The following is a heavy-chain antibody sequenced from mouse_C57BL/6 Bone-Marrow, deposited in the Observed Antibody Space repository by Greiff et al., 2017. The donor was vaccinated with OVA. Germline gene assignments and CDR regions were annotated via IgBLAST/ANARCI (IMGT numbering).Heavy chain of an antibody. Sequence: VQLQQSGPVLVKPGASVKMSCKASGYTFTDYYMNWVKQSHGKSLEWIGVINPYNGGTSYNQKFKGKATLTVDKSSSTAYMELNSLTSEDSAVYYFARGNYGPFAYWGQGTLVTVSA. J-gene: IGHJ3*01. V-gene: IGHV1-19*01. CDR2: INPYNGGT. D-gene: IGHD1-1*02. CDR3: ARGNYGPFAY. CDR1: GYTFTDYY.